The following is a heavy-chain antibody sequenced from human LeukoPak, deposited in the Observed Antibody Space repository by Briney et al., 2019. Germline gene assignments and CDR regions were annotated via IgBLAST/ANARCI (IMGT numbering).Heavy chain of an antibody. CDR2: ISYDGSNK. CDR1: GFTFSSYA. V-gene: IGHV3-30-3*01. Sequence: GGSLRLSCAASGFTFSSYAMHWVRQAPGKGLEWVAVISYDGSNKYYADSVKGRFTISRDNSKNTLYLQMNSLRAEDTAVYYCARDWGLLAAVPYWYFDLWGRGTLVTVSS. CDR3: ARDWGLLAAVPYWYFDL. D-gene: IGHD3-16*01. J-gene: IGHJ2*01.